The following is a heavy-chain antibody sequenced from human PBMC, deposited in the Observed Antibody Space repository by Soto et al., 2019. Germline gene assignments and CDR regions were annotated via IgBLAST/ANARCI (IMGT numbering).Heavy chain of an antibody. Sequence: QVQLQESGPGLVKPSGTLSLTCAVSGGSISSNNWWSWVRQPTGKGLEWIGEIYHSGSTNYNPSLESRVTILVDKSKNKFSLNLSSVTAADTAVYYCARRTDYYASSGTFDYWGQGTLVTVSS. CDR1: GGSISSNNW. CDR3: ARRTDYYASSGTFDY. J-gene: IGHJ4*02. V-gene: IGHV4-4*02. D-gene: IGHD3-22*01. CDR2: IYHSGST.